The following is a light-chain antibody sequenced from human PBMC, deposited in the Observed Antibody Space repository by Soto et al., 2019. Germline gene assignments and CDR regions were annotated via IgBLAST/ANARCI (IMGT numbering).Light chain of an antibody. CDR3: QQYGSAPLT. CDR2: GAS. J-gene: IGKJ2*01. V-gene: IGKV3-20*01. CDR1: QRVSSSF. Sequence: EIVLTQSPGTLSLSPVERATLSCRASQRVSSSFLAWYPEKPGQAPRLLIYGASSRATGIPDRFSGRGSGTDFTLTISRLEPEDFAVYYCQQYGSAPLTFGQGTKLGIK.